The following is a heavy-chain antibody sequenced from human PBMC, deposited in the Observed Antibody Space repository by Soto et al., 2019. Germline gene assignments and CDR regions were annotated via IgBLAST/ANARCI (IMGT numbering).Heavy chain of an antibody. Sequence: EVQLLESGGGLVQPGGSLRLSCAASGFTFSSYAMSWVRQAPGKGLEWVSSISGNGGSTNYADSVKGRFTISRDNSKNTLYLQMNSLIAGDTAIYYCAKDRGGYCTSTTCYGGGSFDYWGQGTLVTVSS. CDR3: AKDRGGYCTSTTCYGGGSFDY. J-gene: IGHJ4*02. CDR2: ISGNGGST. V-gene: IGHV3-23*01. CDR1: GFTFSSYA. D-gene: IGHD2-2*01.